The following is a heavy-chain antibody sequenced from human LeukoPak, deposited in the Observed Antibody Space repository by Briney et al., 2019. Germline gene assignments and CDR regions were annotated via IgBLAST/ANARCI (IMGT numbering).Heavy chain of an antibody. CDR1: GDSVSSNSAA. V-gene: IGHV6-1*01. Sequence: SQTLSLTCAISGDSVSSNSAAWNWIRQSPSRGLEWLGRTYYRSKWYNDYAVSVKSRITINPDTSKNQFSLQLSSVTPEDTAVYYCARDHLRGGYSGSYLGYYYYGMDVWGQGTTVTVSS. CDR3: ARDHLRGGYSGSYLGYYYYGMDV. CDR2: TYYRSKWYN. D-gene: IGHD1-26*01. J-gene: IGHJ6*02.